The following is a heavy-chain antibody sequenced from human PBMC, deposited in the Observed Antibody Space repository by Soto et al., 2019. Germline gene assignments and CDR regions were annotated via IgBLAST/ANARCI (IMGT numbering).Heavy chain of an antibody. V-gene: IGHV3-30-3*01. J-gene: IGHJ5*02. CDR2: ISYDGSNK. CDR3: ARDIISPRVYCSGGSCYDGGFDP. Sequence: VGSLRLSCSASGFTFSSYAMTWVRQAPGKWLEWVAVISYDGSNKYYADSVKGRFTISRDNSKNTLYLQMNSLRAEDTAVYYCARDIISPRVYCSGGSCYDGGFDPWGQGTLVTVSS. CDR1: GFTFSSYA. D-gene: IGHD2-15*01.